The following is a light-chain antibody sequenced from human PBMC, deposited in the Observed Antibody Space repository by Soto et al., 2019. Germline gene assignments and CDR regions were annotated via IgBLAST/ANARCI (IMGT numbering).Light chain of an antibody. J-gene: IGKJ2*01. Sequence: DIQITQSPSTLSVSVGDRVTITCRASQSISDRLAWFQQKPGKAPKLLIYKASSLESGVPSRFSGSGSGTEFTLSISSLQPDDFATYYCQQYDSYSQTFGQGTKVDIK. CDR1: QSISDR. CDR2: KAS. V-gene: IGKV1-5*03. CDR3: QQYDSYSQT.